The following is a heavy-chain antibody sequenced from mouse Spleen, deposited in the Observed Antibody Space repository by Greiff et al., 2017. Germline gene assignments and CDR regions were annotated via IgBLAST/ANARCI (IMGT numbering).Heavy chain of an antibody. CDR2: IDPSDSYT. Sequence: VQLQQPGAELVMPGASVKLSCKASGYTFTSYWLHWVKQRPGHGLEWIGEIDPSDSYTNYNQKFKGKATLTVDKSSSTAYMQLSSRTSEDSAVYYCARGFITTSYFDYWGQGTTLTVSS. V-gene: IGHV1-69*01. D-gene: IGHD1-2*01. J-gene: IGHJ2*01. CDR3: ARGFITTSYFDY. CDR1: GYTFTSYW.